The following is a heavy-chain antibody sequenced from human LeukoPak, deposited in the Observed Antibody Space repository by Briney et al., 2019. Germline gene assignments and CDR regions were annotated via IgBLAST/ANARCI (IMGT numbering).Heavy chain of an antibody. D-gene: IGHD3-3*01. CDR3: ARDEDWSGYYGAFDI. Sequence: PGGSLRLSCAASGFTFSIYWMHWVRQAPGKGLVWVSRINSGGSNTNYADSVKGRFTISRDNAKNTLYLQMNSLRAEDTAVYYCARDEDWSGYYGAFDIWGQGTMVTVSS. CDR1: GFTFSIYW. CDR2: INSGGSNT. J-gene: IGHJ3*02. V-gene: IGHV3-74*01.